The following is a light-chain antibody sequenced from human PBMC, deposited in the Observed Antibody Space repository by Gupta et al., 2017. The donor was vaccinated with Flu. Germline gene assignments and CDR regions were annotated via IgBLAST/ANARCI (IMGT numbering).Light chain of an antibody. CDR2: DAS. V-gene: IGKV3-11*01. CDR1: QSVNTY. Sequence: ATLSCRASQSVNTYLAWYQQKPGRAPRLLIYDASNRATGIPARFSGSGSGTDFTLTISSLEPEDFAVYYCQQRSNWPPITFGQGTRLEIK. CDR3: QQRSNWPPIT. J-gene: IGKJ5*01.